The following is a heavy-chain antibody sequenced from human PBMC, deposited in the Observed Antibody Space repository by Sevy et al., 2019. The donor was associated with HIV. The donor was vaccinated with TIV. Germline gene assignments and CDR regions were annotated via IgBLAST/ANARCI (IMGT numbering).Heavy chain of an antibody. Sequence: ASVKVSCKASGYTFTGDYLHWVRQAPGQGLEWMGRVYPNSGGTNYAQKFQGRVTMTRDTSISTAYMELSSLRSDDTAVDYCARDGGGGTTNSGMDVWGQGTTVTVSS. CDR3: ARDGGGGTTNSGMDV. J-gene: IGHJ6*02. CDR1: GYTFTGDY. D-gene: IGHD1-7*01. CDR2: VYPNSGGT. V-gene: IGHV1-2*06.